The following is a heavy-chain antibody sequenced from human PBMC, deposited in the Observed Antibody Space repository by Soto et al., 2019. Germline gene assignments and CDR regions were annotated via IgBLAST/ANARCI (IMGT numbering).Heavy chain of an antibody. D-gene: IGHD3-3*01. J-gene: IGHJ6*02. CDR1: GFTFSSYA. CDR3: AKCSPHDFWSGYGMDV. V-gene: IGHV3-23*01. Sequence: EVQLLESGGGLVQPGGSLRLSCAASGFTFSSYAMSWVRQAPGKGLEWVSAISGSGGSTYYADSVKGRFTISRDNSKNTLYLQMNSLRAEDTAVYYCAKCSPHDFWSGYGMDVWGQGTTVTVSS. CDR2: ISGSGGST.